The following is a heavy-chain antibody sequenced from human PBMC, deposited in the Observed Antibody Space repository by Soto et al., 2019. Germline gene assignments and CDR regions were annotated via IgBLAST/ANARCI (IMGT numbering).Heavy chain of an antibody. CDR2: ISYDGSNK. D-gene: IGHD6-6*01. CDR1: GFTFSSCA. V-gene: IGHV3-30-3*01. CDR3: ARQPRFAIAALTSRDNWFDP. J-gene: IGHJ5*02. Sequence: GGSLRLSCAASGFTFSSCAMHWVRQAPGKGLEWVAVISYDGSNKYYADSVKGRFTISRDNSKNTLYLQMNSLRAEDTAVYYCARQPRFAIAALTSRDNWFDPWGQGTLVTVSS.